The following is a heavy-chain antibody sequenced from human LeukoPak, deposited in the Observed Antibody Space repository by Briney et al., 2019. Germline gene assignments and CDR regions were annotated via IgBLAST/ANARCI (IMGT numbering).Heavy chain of an antibody. J-gene: IGHJ5*02. CDR1: GGSISSYY. CDR3: ANFPTIAVAGTYWFDP. D-gene: IGHD6-19*01. CDR2: INHSGST. Sequence: PSETLSLTCTVSGGSISSYYWSWIRQPPGKGLEWIGEINHSGSTNYNPSLKSRVTISVDTSKNQFSLKLSSVTAADTAVYYCANFPTIAVAGTYWFDPWGQGTLVTVSS. V-gene: IGHV4-34*01.